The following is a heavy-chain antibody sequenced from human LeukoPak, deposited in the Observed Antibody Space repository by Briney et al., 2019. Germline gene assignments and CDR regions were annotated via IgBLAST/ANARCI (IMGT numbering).Heavy chain of an antibody. CDR1: GGSISSTSYY. J-gene: IGHJ4*02. Sequence: PAETLSLTCSVSGGSISSTSYYWGRIRQPPGKGLEWIGSIYYSWDTYYNPSLKSRVTISVDTSKNQFSLKLSSVTAADTAVYCATTSYYYDSPDYWGQGTLVTVSS. CDR2: IYYSWDT. V-gene: IGHV4-39*01. D-gene: IGHD3-22*01. CDR3: TTSYYYDSPDY.